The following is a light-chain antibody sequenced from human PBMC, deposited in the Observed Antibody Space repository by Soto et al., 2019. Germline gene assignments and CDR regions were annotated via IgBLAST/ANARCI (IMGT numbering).Light chain of an antibody. J-gene: IGKJ2*01. CDR3: MQALQTPYT. CDR2: LGF. CDR1: QSLVHSDGIAY. V-gene: IGKV2-28*01. Sequence: DVVMTQSPLSLPVTLGQPASISCRSNQSLVHSDGIAYFSWFQQRPGRSPQLLIYLGFNRASGVPDRVSGSAAGTDFTLKISRVEAEDAGVYYCMQALQTPYTFGQGTKVDIK.